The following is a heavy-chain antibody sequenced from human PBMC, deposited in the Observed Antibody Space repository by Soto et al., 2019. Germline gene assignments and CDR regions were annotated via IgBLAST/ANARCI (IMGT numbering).Heavy chain of an antibody. V-gene: IGHV4-61*08. CDR1: GASLTRGVYY. J-gene: IGHJ4*02. CDR3: ARANCVRCPFDL. D-gene: IGHD2-21*01. Sequence: QVQLQESGPRLAKPSESLSLTCSVSGASLTRGVYYWSWLRQPPGRQLEWIGSIYYRGTTNYTPYLTGRVTISEDTSRNQVSVTVKSVPAADTAVYFCARANCVRCPFDLWGQGTLVTVSS. CDR2: IYYRGTT.